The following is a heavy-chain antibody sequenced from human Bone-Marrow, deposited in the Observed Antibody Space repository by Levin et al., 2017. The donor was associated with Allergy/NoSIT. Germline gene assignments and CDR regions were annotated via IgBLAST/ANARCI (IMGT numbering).Heavy chain of an antibody. CDR3: ARDARTSPARNYGMDV. V-gene: IGHV4-59*01. CDR1: GDSISRYY. D-gene: IGHD1-7*01. J-gene: IGHJ6*02. Sequence: SETLSLTCTVSGDSISRYYWSWIRQPPGKGLELIGYIYYSGSTNYNPSLKSRVTISADTTKNQFSLEMNCVTAADTAVYYCARDARTSPARNYGMDVWGQGTTVTVSS. CDR2: IYYSGST.